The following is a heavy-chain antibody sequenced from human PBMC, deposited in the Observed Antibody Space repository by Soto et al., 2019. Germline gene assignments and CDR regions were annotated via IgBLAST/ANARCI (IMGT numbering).Heavy chain of an antibody. Sequence: EVQLVESGGGLVQPGGSLRLSCAASGFTFSSYDMHWVRQVTGKGLEWVSAIGAAGDTYSPDSVKGRFTISRENARNSWSLQINRLRGEDTAVYYCARGGWGSIWYDGGSRIDYWGQGTLVTVSS. D-gene: IGHD3-16*01. CDR2: IGAAGDT. CDR3: ARGGWGSIWYDGGSRIDY. J-gene: IGHJ4*02. V-gene: IGHV3-13*01. CDR1: GFTFSSYD.